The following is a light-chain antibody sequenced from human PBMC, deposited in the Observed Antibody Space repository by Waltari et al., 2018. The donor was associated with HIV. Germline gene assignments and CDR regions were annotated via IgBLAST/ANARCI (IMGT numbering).Light chain of an antibody. J-gene: IGLJ3*02. CDR1: SSHIGDNY. CDR3: AAWDDSLSGWV. Sequence: QSALTQPPSTSGTPGQTVTIPCSGSSSHIGDNYVSWYQQLPGTAPKLLIYRNSKRPSGVRYRCSGSKSGTSASLAINDLRSEDEAEYHCAAWDDSLSGWVFGGGTNLTVL. V-gene: IGLV1-47*01. CDR2: RNS.